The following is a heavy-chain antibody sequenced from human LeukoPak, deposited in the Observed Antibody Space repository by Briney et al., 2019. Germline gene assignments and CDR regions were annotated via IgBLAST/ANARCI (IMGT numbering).Heavy chain of an antibody. CDR1: GGTFSSYA. J-gene: IGHJ3*02. Sequence: SEKVSCKASGGTFSSYAISWVRQAPGQGLEWMGRIIPILGIANYAQKFQGRVTITADKSTSTAYMELSSLRSEDTAVYYCASPTGLLWFGEPPEAFDIWGQGTMVTVSS. D-gene: IGHD3-10*01. CDR3: ASPTGLLWFGEPPEAFDI. V-gene: IGHV1-69*04. CDR2: IIPILGIA.